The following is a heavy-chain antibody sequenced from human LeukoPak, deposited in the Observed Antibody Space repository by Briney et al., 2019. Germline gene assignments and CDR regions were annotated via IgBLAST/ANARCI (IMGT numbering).Heavy chain of an antibody. CDR3: ARHGDSSGYYYTLYFDY. CDR2: IYYSGST. V-gene: IGHV4-59*08. J-gene: IGHJ4*02. D-gene: IGHD3-22*01. Sequence: SETLSLTCTVSGGSISSYYWSWIRQPPGKGLEWIGYIYYSGSTNYNPSLKSRVTISVDTSKIQFSLKLSSVTAADTAVYYCARHGDSSGYYYTLYFDYWGQGTLVTVSS. CDR1: GGSISSYY.